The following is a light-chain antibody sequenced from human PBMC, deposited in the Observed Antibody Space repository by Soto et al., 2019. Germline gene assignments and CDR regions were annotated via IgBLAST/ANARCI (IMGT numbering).Light chain of an antibody. Sequence: DIQMTQSPSTLSASVGDRVTITCRASQSINSCLAWYQQKPGKAPKLLIQKASSLESGVPSRFSGSGSGTEFTLTISSLQPDDFATYYCQQYSNFSLTFGGGTKVESK. V-gene: IGKV1-5*03. CDR1: QSINSC. CDR3: QQYSNFSLT. J-gene: IGKJ4*01. CDR2: KAS.